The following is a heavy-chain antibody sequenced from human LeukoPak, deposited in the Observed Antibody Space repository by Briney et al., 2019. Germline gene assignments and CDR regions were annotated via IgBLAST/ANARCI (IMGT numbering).Heavy chain of an antibody. Sequence: GGSLRLSCVVSGITLSNYGMSWVRQAPGKGLEWVAGISDRGGSTNYADSVKGRFTISRDNPKNTLYLQMNSLRSEDTAVYFCAKRGVVIRAVLVVGFHKEAYYFDSWGQGTLVTVSS. CDR3: AKRGVVIRAVLVVGFHKEAYYFDS. V-gene: IGHV3-23*01. CDR2: ISDRGGST. D-gene: IGHD2-15*01. J-gene: IGHJ4*02. CDR1: GITLSNYG.